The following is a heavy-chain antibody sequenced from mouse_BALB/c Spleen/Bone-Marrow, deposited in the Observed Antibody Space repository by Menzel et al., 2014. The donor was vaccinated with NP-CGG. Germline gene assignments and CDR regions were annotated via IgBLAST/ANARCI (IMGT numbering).Heavy chain of an antibody. J-gene: IGHJ4*01. D-gene: IGHD1-1*01. V-gene: IGHV1-80*01. CDR1: GYSFSNYW. CDR2: IYPGDGDT. CDR3: ASRGDYSYAMDY. Sequence: LVESGAELVRPGSSLKISCKSSGYSFSNYWMNWMKQRPGQGLEWIGQIYPGDGDTNYDGKFKGKATLTADKSSSTAYMQLSSLTSEDSAVYFCASRGDYSYAMDYWGQGTSVTVSS.